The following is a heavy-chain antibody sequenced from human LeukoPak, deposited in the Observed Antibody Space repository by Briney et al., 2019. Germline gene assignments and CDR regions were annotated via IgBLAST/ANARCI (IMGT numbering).Heavy chain of an antibody. V-gene: IGHV3-66*01. J-gene: IGHJ4*02. CDR3: TTVGPSDY. CDR1: GFTVSSNY. CDR2: IYSGGST. Sequence: GGSLRLSCAASGFTVSSNYMSWVRQAPGKGLEWVSVIYSGGSTYYSDSVKGRFTISRDDSKNTLYLQMNSLKTEDTAVYYCTTVGPSDYWGQGTLVTVSS.